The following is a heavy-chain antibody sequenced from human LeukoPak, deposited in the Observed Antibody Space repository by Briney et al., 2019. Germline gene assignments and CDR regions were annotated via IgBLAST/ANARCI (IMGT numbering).Heavy chain of an antibody. V-gene: IGHV3-30-3*01. CDR1: GFTFSSYA. CDR3: GRDRGSSSPPVY. D-gene: IGHD6-6*01. J-gene: IGHJ4*02. Sequence: GGSMRLSCAASGFTFSSYAMHWVRQAPGKWMEWVAVISYDGSNKYYADSVKGRFTISSDNSKNTLYLQMNSLRAEDTAVYYCGRDRGSSSPPVYWGQGTLVTVSS. CDR2: ISYDGSNK.